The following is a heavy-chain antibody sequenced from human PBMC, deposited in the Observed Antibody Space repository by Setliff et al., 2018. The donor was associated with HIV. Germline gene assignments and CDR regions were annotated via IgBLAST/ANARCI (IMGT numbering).Heavy chain of an antibody. CDR3: AKPLIGTTTHFDY. D-gene: IGHD1-26*01. V-gene: IGHV3-23*01. Sequence: PGGSLRLSCIVSGFNFSSYAMSWVRQAPGKGLEWVSTISGGGDIIYYADSVKGRFSISRDNSKNTLYLEMDSRRAEDTALYYCAKPLIGTTTHFDYWGQGTLVTVSS. J-gene: IGHJ4*02. CDR2: ISGGGDII. CDR1: GFNFSSYA.